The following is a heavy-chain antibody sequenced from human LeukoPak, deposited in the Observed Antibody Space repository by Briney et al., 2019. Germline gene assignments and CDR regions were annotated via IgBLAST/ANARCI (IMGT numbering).Heavy chain of an antibody. V-gene: IGHV4-34*01. Sequence: PSETLSLTCAVYGGSFSGYYWSWIRQPPGEGLEWIGEINYSGSTNYNPSLTSRVTISVDTSKNQFSLKLSSVTAADTALYDYARGFRQQPIHWGQGTLVTVSS. D-gene: IGHD6-13*01. CDR1: GGSFSGYY. J-gene: IGHJ4*02. CDR3: ARGFRQQPIH. CDR2: INYSGST.